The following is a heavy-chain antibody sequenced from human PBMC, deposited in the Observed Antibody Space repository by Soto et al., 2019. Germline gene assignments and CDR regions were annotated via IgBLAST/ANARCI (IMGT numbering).Heavy chain of an antibody. D-gene: IGHD2-21*02. J-gene: IGHJ4*02. V-gene: IGHV4-30-4*01. CDR3: ARVYCGGDCYLHYYFDY. CDR2: IYYIGST. CDR1: GGSISSGYYY. Sequence: SETLSLTGTVSGGSISSGYYYWSWIRQPPGKGLEWIGYIYYIGSTYYNPSLKSRVTISVDTSKNQFSLKLSSVTAADTAVYYCARVYCGGDCYLHYYFDYCGQRTLVAFSS.